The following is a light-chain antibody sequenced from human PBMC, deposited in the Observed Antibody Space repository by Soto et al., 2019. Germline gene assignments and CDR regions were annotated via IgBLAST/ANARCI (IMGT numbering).Light chain of an antibody. CDR2: DVR. Sequence: QSALTQPASVYGSPGQSITISCTGTSSDVGSYNLVSWYQQHPGKAPKLMIYDVRNRPSGISNRFSGSKSGNTASLTISGLQAEDEADYYCSSYTTSSTLYVFGTGNKVTVL. CDR1: SSDVGSYNL. CDR3: SSYTTSSTLYV. V-gene: IGLV2-14*02. J-gene: IGLJ1*01.